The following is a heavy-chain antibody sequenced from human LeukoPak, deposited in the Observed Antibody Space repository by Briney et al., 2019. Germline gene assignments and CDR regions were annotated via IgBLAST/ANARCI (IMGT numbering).Heavy chain of an antibody. D-gene: IGHD3-10*01. V-gene: IGHV3-30*02. J-gene: IGHJ4*02. CDR1: AFTFSSYG. CDR2: IQYDRTNE. CDR3: ARDPQVRGVDYFDH. Sequence: GGSLRLSCAASAFTFSSYGMHWVRQAPGKGLEWVAYIQYDRTNEQYAHSVKGRFRISRDNSNNILYLQMNSLRTEDTAVYYCARDPQVRGVDYFDHWGQGSLVIVSS.